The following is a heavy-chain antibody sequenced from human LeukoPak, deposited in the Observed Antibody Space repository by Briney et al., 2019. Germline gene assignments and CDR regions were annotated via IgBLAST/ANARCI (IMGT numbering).Heavy chain of an antibody. D-gene: IGHD6-19*01. CDR2: TSSSDAGT. V-gene: IGHV3-23*01. Sequence: GGSLRLSCAVSGFPLSSYAMSWVRQAPGKGLEWVSATSSSDAGTYYADSVRGRFTISRDNSKNTLYLQMNSLRAEDAAVYYCAKGPGGGWYEDYWGQGTLVTVSS. CDR1: GFPLSSYA. CDR3: AKGPGGGWYEDY. J-gene: IGHJ4*02.